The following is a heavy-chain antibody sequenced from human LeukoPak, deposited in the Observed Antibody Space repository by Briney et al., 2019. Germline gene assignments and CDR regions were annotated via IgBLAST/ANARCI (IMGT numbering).Heavy chain of an antibody. D-gene: IGHD4-23*01. V-gene: IGHV1-69*05. CDR3: ARDAVVKGWYFDL. CDR1: GGTFIIYA. CDR2: IIPIFGTA. Sequence: ASVSVSCKSSGGTFIIYAISWVRQAPGQGLEWMGGIIPIFGTANYAQKFQGRVTITTDESTSTAYMELSSLRSEDTAVYYCARDAVVKGWYFDLWGRGTLVTVSS. J-gene: IGHJ2*01.